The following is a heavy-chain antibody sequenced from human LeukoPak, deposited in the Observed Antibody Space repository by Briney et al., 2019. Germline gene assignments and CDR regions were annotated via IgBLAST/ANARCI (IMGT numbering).Heavy chain of an antibody. CDR2: IEYSGST. Sequence: SETLSLTCTVSGGSISSGGYYWSWIRQHPGKGLEWIGYIEYSGSTYYNPSLKSRVTISVDTSKNQFSLKLSSVTAADTAVYYCPRGAGYYYDSSALSPYYFDYWGQGTLVTVSS. CDR3: PRGAGYYYDSSALSPYYFDY. CDR1: GGSISSGGYY. V-gene: IGHV4-31*03. J-gene: IGHJ4*02. D-gene: IGHD3-22*01.